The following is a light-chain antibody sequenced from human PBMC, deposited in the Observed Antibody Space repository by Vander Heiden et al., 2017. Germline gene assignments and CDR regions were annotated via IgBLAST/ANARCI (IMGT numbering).Light chain of an antibody. CDR2: GAS. CDR1: QSVSSN. CDR3: QEYNNWPPWT. V-gene: IGKV3-15*01. J-gene: IGKJ1*01. Sequence: VMTQSPATLPVSPGERATLSCRASQSVSSNLAWYQQKPGQAPRLLIYGASTRATGIPARFSGSGSGTEFTLTISSLQSEDFAVYCCQEYNNWPPWTFGQGTKVEIK.